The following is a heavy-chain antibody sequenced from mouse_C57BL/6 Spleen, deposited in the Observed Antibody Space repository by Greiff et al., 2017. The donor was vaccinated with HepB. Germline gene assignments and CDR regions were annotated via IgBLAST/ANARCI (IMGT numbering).Heavy chain of an antibody. J-gene: IGHJ3*01. CDR1: GFTFSDYG. Sequence: EVQGVESGGGLVKPGGSLKLSCAASGFTFSDYGMHWVRQAPEKGLEWVAYISSGSSTIYYADTVKGRFTISRDNAKNTLFLQMTSLRSEDTAMYYCGDSDWFAYWGQGTLVTVSA. CDR2: ISSGSSTI. V-gene: IGHV5-17*01. CDR3: GDSDWFAY.